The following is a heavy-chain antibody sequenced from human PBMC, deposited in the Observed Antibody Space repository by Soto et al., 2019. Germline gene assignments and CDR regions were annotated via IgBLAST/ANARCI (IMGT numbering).Heavy chain of an antibody. CDR3: AKDLATLTSRGMDV. Sequence: GGSLRLSCAASGFSFGSYSMNWVRQAPGKGLEWVSSISDSGGYTYYADSVKGRFTISRDNSKNTLYLQMNSLRVDDTAVYYCAKDLATLTSRGMDVWGQGTTVTVSS. V-gene: IGHV3-23*01. J-gene: IGHJ6*02. CDR1: GFSFGSYS. CDR2: ISDSGGYT. D-gene: IGHD6-6*01.